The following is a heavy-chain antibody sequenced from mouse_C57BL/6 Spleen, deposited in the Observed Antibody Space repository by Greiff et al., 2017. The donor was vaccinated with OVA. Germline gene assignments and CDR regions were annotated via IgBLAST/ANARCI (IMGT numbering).Heavy chain of an antibody. Sequence: QVQLQQSGSELRSPGSSVKLSCKDFDSEVFPIAYMSWVRQKPGHGFEWIGGILPSIGRTIYGEKFEDKATLDADTLSNTAYLELNSLTSEDSAIYYCARGARGSSHYFDYWGQGTTLTVSS. CDR2: ILPSIGRT. J-gene: IGHJ2*01. CDR1: DSEVFPIAY. V-gene: IGHV15-2*01. D-gene: IGHD1-1*01. CDR3: ARGARGSSHYFDY.